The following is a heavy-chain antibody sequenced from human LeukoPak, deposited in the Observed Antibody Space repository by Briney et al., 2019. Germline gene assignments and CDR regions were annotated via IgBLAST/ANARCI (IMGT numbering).Heavy chain of an antibody. J-gene: IGHJ6*02. Sequence: SETLSLTCTVSGGSISSISYYWGWIRQPPGKGLEWIGSIYYSGSTYYNPSLKSRVTISVDTTKNQFSLKLSSVTAADTAVYYCARHSIALYGMDVWGQGTTVTVSS. CDR2: IYYSGST. CDR1: GGSISSISYY. V-gene: IGHV4-39*01. D-gene: IGHD6-6*01. CDR3: ARHSIALYGMDV.